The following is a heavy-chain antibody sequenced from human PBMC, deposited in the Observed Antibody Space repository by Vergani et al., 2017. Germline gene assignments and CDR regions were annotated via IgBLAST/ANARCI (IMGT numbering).Heavy chain of an antibody. Sequence: QVQLQQWGAGLLKPSETLSLTCAVYGGSFSGYYWSWIRQPPGKGLEWIGEINHSGSTNYNPSLKSRVTISVDTSKNQFSLKLSSVTAADTAVYYCARVYGYNLRYFDYWGQGTLVTVSS. J-gene: IGHJ4*02. V-gene: IGHV4-34*01. CDR1: GGSFSGYY. CDR2: INHSGST. CDR3: ARVYGYNLRYFDY. D-gene: IGHD5-24*01.